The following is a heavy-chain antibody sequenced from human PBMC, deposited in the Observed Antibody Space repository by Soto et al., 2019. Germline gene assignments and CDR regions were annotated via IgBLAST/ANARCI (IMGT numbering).Heavy chain of an antibody. J-gene: IGHJ6*02. V-gene: IGHV3-7*01. CDR3: ARGNWNYYYGFDV. CDR2: IKPDGSEQ. CDR1: EFTFDKYY. D-gene: IGHD1-20*01. Sequence: GGSRLSCAASEFTFDKYYMTWVRQAPGKGPEWVANIKPDGSEQYYVDSVKGRFTISRDNANNSLYLQMNSLRAEDTAVYFCARGNWNYYYGFDVWGQGTTVTVSS.